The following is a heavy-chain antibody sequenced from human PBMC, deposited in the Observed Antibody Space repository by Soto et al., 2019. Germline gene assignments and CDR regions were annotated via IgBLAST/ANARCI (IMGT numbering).Heavy chain of an antibody. CDR3: AKDLPYNLVIDYAGPAAFDI. J-gene: IGHJ3*02. Sequence: EVQLLESGGGLVQPGGSLRLSCAASGFTFSSYAMSWVRQAPGKGLEWVSAISGSGGSTYYADSVKGRFTISRANSQNKLYLQMNSLSAEDTAVYYCAKDLPYNLVIDYAGPAAFDIWGQGTMVTVSS. CDR1: GFTFSSYA. CDR2: ISGSGGST. V-gene: IGHV3-23*01. D-gene: IGHD4-17*01.